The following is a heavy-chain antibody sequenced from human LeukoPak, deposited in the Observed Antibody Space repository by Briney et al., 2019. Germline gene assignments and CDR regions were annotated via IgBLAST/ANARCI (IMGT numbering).Heavy chain of an antibody. CDR1: GFTFSDFW. V-gene: IGHV3-74*01. CDR3: ARVRGGN. D-gene: IGHD3-16*01. J-gene: IGHJ4*02. CDR2: INEHGTT. Sequence: PGGSLRLSCAASGFTFSDFWVYWVRQAPGKGLVWISNINEHGTTAYADSVKGRFTISRDNAKNILYLQMNSLRAEDTAVYYCARVRGGNWGQGTLVTVSS.